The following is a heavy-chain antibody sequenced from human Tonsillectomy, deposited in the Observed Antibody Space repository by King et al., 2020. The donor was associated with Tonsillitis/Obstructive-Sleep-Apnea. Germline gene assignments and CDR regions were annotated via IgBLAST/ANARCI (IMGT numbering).Heavy chain of an antibody. CDR1: GFTFSRYW. V-gene: IGHV3-7*04. CDR3: AREYCSGISCYRIFDS. J-gene: IGHJ4*02. D-gene: IGHD2-15*01. Sequence: VQLVESGGGWVQPGGSLRLSCAASGFTFSRYWMSWVRQAPGKGLEWVANIYYDGSEKYYVDSVKGRFTISRDNAKNSLYLQMNSLSAEDTAVYFCAREYCSGISCYRIFDSWGQGTLVTVSS. CDR2: IYYDGSEK.